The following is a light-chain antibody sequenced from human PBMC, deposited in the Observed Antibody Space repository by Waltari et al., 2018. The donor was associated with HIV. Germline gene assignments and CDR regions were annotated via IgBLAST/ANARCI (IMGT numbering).Light chain of an antibody. CDR1: QSISSW. V-gene: IGKV1-5*03. Sequence: DIQMTQSPSTLSASVGDRVTITCRARQSISSWLAWYQQKPGKAPKLLIYKASSLESGVPSRFSGSGSGTEFTLTISSLQPDDFATYYCQQYNSPFTFGGGTKVEIK. J-gene: IGKJ4*01. CDR3: QQYNSPFT. CDR2: KAS.